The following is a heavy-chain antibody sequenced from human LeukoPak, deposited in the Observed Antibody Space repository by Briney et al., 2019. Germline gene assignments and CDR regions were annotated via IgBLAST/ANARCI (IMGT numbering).Heavy chain of an antibody. Sequence: GGSLRLSCAASGYTFSSYEMTWVRQAPGKGLEWISQISTSGSTKTYADAVKGRFTISRDNAKNSLYLQMNDLRAEDTAIYYCARVWWELPQGFDYWGQGTLVTVSS. CDR2: ISTSGSTK. J-gene: IGHJ4*02. CDR1: GYTFSSYE. D-gene: IGHD1-26*01. V-gene: IGHV3-48*03. CDR3: ARVWWELPQGFDY.